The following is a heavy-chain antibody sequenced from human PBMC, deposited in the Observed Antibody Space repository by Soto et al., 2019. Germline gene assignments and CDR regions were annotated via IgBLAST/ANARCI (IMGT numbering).Heavy chain of an antibody. CDR1: GFTFDDYG. CDR3: ARVNPDYYDSSGQYYFDY. CDR2: INWNGGST. D-gene: IGHD3-22*01. V-gene: IGHV3-20*04. Sequence: GGSLRLSCAASGFTFDDYGMSWVRQAPGKGLEWVSGINWNGGSTGYADSVKGRFTISRDNAKNSLYLQMNSLRAEDTALYYCARVNPDYYDSSGQYYFDYSGQATLVTVSS. J-gene: IGHJ4*02.